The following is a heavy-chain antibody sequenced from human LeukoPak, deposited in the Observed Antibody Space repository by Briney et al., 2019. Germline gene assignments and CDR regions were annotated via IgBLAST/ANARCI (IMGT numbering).Heavy chain of an antibody. Sequence: SETLSLTCTVSGGSISSYYWSWIRQPAGKGLEWIGRIYTSGSTNYNPSLKSRVTMSVDTSKNQFSLKLSSVTAADTAVYYCARGGGYDYVWGSYRTPHFDYWGQGTLVTVSS. CDR3: ARGGGYDYVWGSYRTPHFDY. V-gene: IGHV4-4*07. J-gene: IGHJ4*02. D-gene: IGHD3-16*02. CDR1: GGSISSYY. CDR2: IYTSGST.